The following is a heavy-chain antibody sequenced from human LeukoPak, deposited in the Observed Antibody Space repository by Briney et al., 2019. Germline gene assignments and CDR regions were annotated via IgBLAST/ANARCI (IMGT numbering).Heavy chain of an antibody. Sequence: PGGSLRLSCAASGFTFDDYAMHWVRQAPGKGLEWVSGINWNGGSTGYADSVKGRFTISRDNAKNSLYLQMNSLRAEDTALYHCARGLGGDIAAAGVDYWGQGALVSVSS. J-gene: IGHJ4*02. V-gene: IGHV3-20*01. CDR2: INWNGGST. D-gene: IGHD6-13*01. CDR3: ARGLGGDIAAAGVDY. CDR1: GFTFDDYA.